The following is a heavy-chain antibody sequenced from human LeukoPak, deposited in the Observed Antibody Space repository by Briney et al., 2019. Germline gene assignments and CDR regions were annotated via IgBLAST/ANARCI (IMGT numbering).Heavy chain of an antibody. CDR2: IYYSGST. CDR1: GGSVSSGSSY. Sequence: SSETLSLTCTVSGGSVSSGSSYRSWIRQPPGKGLEWIGYIYYSGSTNYNPSLKSRVTISVETSKNQFSLKLNSVTAADTAVYYCAREDYDILTGYTTLDYWGQGTLVTVSS. CDR3: AREDYDILTGYTTLDY. J-gene: IGHJ4*02. D-gene: IGHD3-9*01. V-gene: IGHV4-61*01.